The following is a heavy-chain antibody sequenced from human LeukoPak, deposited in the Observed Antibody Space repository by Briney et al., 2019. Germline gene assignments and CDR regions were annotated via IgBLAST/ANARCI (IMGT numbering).Heavy chain of an antibody. Sequence: GGSLRLSCAASEFDFSSHAMTWVRQAPGKGLEWVSAISISGSKTYYADSVKGRFTISRDNSKNTLYLQMNSLRAEDTAVYYCANEIRPNDYWGQGTQVPVSS. CDR1: EFDFSSHA. CDR3: ANEIRPNDY. J-gene: IGHJ4*02. D-gene: IGHD4-17*01. CDR2: ISISGSKT. V-gene: IGHV3-23*01.